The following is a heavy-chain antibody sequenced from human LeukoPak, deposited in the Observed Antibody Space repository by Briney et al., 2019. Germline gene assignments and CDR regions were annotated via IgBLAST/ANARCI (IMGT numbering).Heavy chain of an antibody. D-gene: IGHD6-19*01. J-gene: IGHJ5*02. CDR3: ARHQEGIAVAGDDWFDP. CDR1: GGSFSGYY. V-gene: IGHV4-34*01. CDR2: INHSGST. Sequence: SETLSLTCAVYGGSFSGYYWSWIRQPPGKGLEWIGEINHSGSTNYNPSLKSRVTISVDTSKNQFSLKLSSVTAADTAVYYCARHQEGIAVAGDDWFDPWGQGTLVTVSS.